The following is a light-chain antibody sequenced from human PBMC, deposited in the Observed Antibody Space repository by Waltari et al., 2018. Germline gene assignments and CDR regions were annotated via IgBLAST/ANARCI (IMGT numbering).Light chain of an antibody. CDR2: WAS. V-gene: IGKV4-1*01. J-gene: IGKJ4*01. Sequence: DIVMTQSPDSLAVSLGGRATINCKSSQSVSYTASNKHYLAWYQQKPGQPPKLIIYWASNRESGVPDRFSGSGSGTDFTLTISRLQAEDVAVYYCQQYYTTPLTCGGGTKVEI. CDR1: QSVSYTASNKHY. CDR3: QQYYTTPLT.